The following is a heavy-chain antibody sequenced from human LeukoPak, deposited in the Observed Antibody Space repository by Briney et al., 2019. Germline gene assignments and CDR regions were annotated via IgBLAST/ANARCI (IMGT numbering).Heavy chain of an antibody. V-gene: IGHV1-2*02. CDR3: ARDVLFYYDSSGYFDY. CDR2: INPNSGGT. CDR1: GYTFTGYY. D-gene: IGHD3-22*01. J-gene: IGHJ4*02. Sequence: ASVKVSCKASGYTFTGYYMHWVRQAPGQGLEWMGWINPNSGGTNYAQKFQGRVTMTRDTSISTAYMELSSLRSEDTAVYYCARDVLFYYDSSGYFDYWGQGTLVTVSS.